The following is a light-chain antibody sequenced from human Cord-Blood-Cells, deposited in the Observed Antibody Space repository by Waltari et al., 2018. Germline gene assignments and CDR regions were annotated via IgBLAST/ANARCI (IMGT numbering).Light chain of an antibody. V-gene: IGKV3-20*01. CDR3: QQYGSSPMYT. Sequence: IVLTQSPGTLSLSQGERATTSCRASQSVSSSYLAWYQQKPGQAPRLLIYGASSRATGNPDRFSCSGSGTDFTLTISRLEPEDFAVYYCQQYGSSPMYTFGQGTKLEIK. CDR2: GAS. J-gene: IGKJ2*01. CDR1: QSVSSSY.